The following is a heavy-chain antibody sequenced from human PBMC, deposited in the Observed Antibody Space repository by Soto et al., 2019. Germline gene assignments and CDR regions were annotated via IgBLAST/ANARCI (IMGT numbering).Heavy chain of an antibody. Sequence: EVQLVESGGGLVKPGGSLRLSCISSGFTFRTYTMNWVRQAPGKGLEWVSGIRGFSPYTFYAESVRGRFTIPRDNAKNSLFLQMDNLRAEDTAVYYCARDRGYDAHDYYYNAMDVWGQGTTVTVSS. CDR2: IRGFSPYT. CDR3: ARDRGYDAHDYYYNAMDV. D-gene: IGHD3-10*01. V-gene: IGHV3-21*01. J-gene: IGHJ6*02. CDR1: GFTFRTYT.